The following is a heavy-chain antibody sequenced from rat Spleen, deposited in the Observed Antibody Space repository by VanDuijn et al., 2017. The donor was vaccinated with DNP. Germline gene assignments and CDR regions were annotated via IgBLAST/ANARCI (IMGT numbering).Heavy chain of an antibody. V-gene: IGHV2-72*01. D-gene: IGHD1-9*01. J-gene: IGHJ4*01. CDR2: TWAGGST. Sequence: QVQLEESGPGLMQPSETLSLTCTVSGFSLTSNGVGWVRQPLGKGLVWMGTTWAGGSTNYNSAVQSRLSISRDTSKSQVFLKMNSLQPEDTGTYYCARHYGYNLWAMDAWGQGTSVTVSS. CDR3: ARHYGYNLWAMDA. CDR1: GFSLTSNG.